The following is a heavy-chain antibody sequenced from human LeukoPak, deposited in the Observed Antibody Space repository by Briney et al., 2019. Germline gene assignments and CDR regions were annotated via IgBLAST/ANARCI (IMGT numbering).Heavy chain of an antibody. Sequence: SQTLSLTCAISGDSFSSNSAAWNWIRQSPSRGLEWLGRTYYRSKWYNDYALSVESRITVNPDTSKNQFSLQLNSVTPEDTAVFYCARGYSGYDDAFDIWGQGTMVTVSS. CDR2: TYYRSKWYN. CDR1: GDSFSSNSAA. D-gene: IGHD5-12*01. V-gene: IGHV6-1*01. J-gene: IGHJ3*02. CDR3: ARGYSGYDDAFDI.